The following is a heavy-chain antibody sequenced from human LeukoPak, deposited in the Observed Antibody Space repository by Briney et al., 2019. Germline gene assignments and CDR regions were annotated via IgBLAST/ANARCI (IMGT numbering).Heavy chain of an antibody. CDR2: ISGSGGST. Sequence: GGSLRLSCAASGFTFSSYAMSWVRQAPGKGLVWVSAISGSGGSTYYADSVKGRFTISRDNSKNTLYLQMNSLRAEDTAVYYCAKDRNYDFWSGYQNWFDPWGQGTLVTVSS. CDR3: AKDRNYDFWSGYQNWFDP. CDR1: GFTFSSYA. J-gene: IGHJ5*02. D-gene: IGHD3-3*01. V-gene: IGHV3-23*01.